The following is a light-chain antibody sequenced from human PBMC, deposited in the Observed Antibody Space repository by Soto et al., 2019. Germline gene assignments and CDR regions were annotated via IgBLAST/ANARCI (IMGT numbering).Light chain of an antibody. V-gene: IGLV1-40*01. CDR2: GNS. CDR1: SSNIGAGYD. Sequence: QLVLTQPPSVSRAPGQRVTISCTGSSSNIGAGYDVHWYQQLPGTAPKLLIYGNSNRPSGVPDRFSGSKSGTSASLAITGLQAEDEADYYCQSYDSSLSVFYVFGTGTKLTVL. CDR3: QSYDSSLSVFYV. J-gene: IGLJ1*01.